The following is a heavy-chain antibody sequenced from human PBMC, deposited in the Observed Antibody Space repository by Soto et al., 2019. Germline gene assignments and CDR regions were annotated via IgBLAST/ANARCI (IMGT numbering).Heavy chain of an antibody. CDR3: AKDPDISGWYQTDLDY. D-gene: IGHD6-13*01. V-gene: IGHV3-23*01. CDR2: ISNNGGST. J-gene: IGHJ4*02. CDR1: GFIFSSFA. Sequence: GGSLRLSCAASGFIFSSFAMSWVRQAPGRGPEWVSTISNNGGSTYSADSVKGRFTISRDNSKNTLYLQMNSLRAEDTAVYYCAKDPDISGWYQTDLDYWGQGTLVTVSS.